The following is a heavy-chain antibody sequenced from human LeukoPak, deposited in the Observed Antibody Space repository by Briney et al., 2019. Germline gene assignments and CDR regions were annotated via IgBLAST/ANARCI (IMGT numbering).Heavy chain of an antibody. D-gene: IGHD6-13*01. CDR1: GFTFSSYW. CDR3: AKRAGKIRYYYYMDV. J-gene: IGHJ6*03. Sequence: GGSLRLSCAASGFTFSSYWMSWVRQAPGKGLEWVANIKQDGSEKYYVDSVKGRFTISRENAKNSLYLQMNSLRAEDTAVYYCAKRAGKIRYYYYMDVWGKGTTVTISS. CDR2: IKQDGSEK. V-gene: IGHV3-7*01.